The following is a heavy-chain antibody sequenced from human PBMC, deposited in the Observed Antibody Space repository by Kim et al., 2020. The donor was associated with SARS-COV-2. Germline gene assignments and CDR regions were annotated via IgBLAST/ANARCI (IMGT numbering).Heavy chain of an antibody. Sequence: ASVKVSCKASGYTFTGYYMHWVRQAPGQGLEWMGWINPNSGGTNYAQKFQGRVTMTRDTSISTAYMELSRLRSDDTAVYYCARGWDIVVVVAATHLNYWFDPWGQGTLVTVSS. CDR2: INPNSGGT. CDR1: GYTFTGYY. CDR3: ARGWDIVVVVAATHLNYWFDP. J-gene: IGHJ5*02. D-gene: IGHD2-15*01. V-gene: IGHV1-2*02.